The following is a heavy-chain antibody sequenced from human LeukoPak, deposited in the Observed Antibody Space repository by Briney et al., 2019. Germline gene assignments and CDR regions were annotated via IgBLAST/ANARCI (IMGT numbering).Heavy chain of an antibody. J-gene: IGHJ4*02. Sequence: GGSLRLSCAVSGFTFSSYALNWVRQAPGKGREWVSVMSGSGGSTYSADSVKGRFTISKDSSRNTLDLQMNSLRAEGTAVYYCAKATSGSGWPFDYWGQGTLVTVSS. V-gene: IGHV3-23*01. CDR2: MSGSGGST. CDR1: GFTFSSYA. CDR3: AKATSGSGWPFDY. D-gene: IGHD6-19*01.